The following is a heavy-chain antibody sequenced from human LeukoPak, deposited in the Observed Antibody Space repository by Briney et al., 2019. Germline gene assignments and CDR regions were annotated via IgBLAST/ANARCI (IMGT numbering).Heavy chain of an antibody. Sequence: GGSLRLSCAASGFTFSSYAMSWVRQAPGKGLEGVSAISGSGGSTYYADSVKGRFTISRDNSKNTLYLQMNSLRAEDTAVYYCAKDTSGSGSYYSNDYWGQGTLVTVSS. J-gene: IGHJ4*02. CDR1: GFTFSSYA. CDR2: ISGSGGST. D-gene: IGHD3-10*01. CDR3: AKDTSGSGSYYSNDY. V-gene: IGHV3-23*01.